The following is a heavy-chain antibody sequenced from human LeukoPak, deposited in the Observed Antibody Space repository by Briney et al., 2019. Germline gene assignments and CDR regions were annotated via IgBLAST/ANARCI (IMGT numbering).Heavy chain of an antibody. CDR3: ARVGSVCSSTSCYAFDI. V-gene: IGHV1-46*03. D-gene: IGHD2-2*01. CDR2: INPSGGST. Sequence: ASVKVSCKASGYTFTGYYMHWVRQAPGQGLEWMGIINPSGGSTSYAQKFQGRVTMTRDTSTSTVYMELSSLRSEDTAVYYCARVGSVCSSTSCYAFDIWGQGTMVTVSS. CDR1: GYTFTGYY. J-gene: IGHJ3*02.